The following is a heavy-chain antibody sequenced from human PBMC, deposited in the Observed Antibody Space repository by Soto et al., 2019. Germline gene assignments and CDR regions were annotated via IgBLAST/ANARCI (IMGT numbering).Heavy chain of an antibody. CDR2: INAGNGNT. J-gene: IGHJ4*02. V-gene: IGHV1-3*01. CDR3: ARDVPYDSSGDYFDY. Sequence: GASVKVSCTASGYTFTRYNMHWVRQAPGQRLEWMGWINAGNGNTKYSQKFQGRVTITRDTSTSTVYMELSSLRSEDTAVYYCARDVPYDSSGDYFDYWGQGTLVTVSS. D-gene: IGHD3-22*01. CDR1: GYTFTRYN.